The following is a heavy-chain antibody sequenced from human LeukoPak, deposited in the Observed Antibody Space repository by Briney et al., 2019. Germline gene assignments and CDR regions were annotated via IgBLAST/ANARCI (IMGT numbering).Heavy chain of an antibody. CDR2: FDPEDGET. CDR1: GYTLTELS. J-gene: IGHJ4*02. Sequence: ASVKVSRKVSGYTLTELSMHWVRQAPGKGLEWMGGFDPEDGETIYAQKFQGRVTMTEDTSTDTAYMELSSLRSEDTAVYYCATQLGINGGYYFDYWGQGTLVTVSS. D-gene: IGHD7-27*01. V-gene: IGHV1-24*01. CDR3: ATQLGINGGYYFDY.